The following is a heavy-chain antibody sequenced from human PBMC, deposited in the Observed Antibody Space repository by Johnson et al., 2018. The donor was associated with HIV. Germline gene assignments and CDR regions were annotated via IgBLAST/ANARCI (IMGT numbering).Heavy chain of an antibody. CDR1: GITFDDYG. CDR2: ISYDGSKK. Sequence: VESGGGLVQPGGSLRLSCAASGITFDDYGMSWVRQAPGKGLEWVAVISYDGSKKYHADSVKGRFTISRDNSKNTLYLQMNSLGAGDTAVYYCAKDKARWELLASDIWGQGTMVTVSS. CDR3: AKDKARWELLASDI. J-gene: IGHJ3*02. V-gene: IGHV3-30*18. D-gene: IGHD1-26*01.